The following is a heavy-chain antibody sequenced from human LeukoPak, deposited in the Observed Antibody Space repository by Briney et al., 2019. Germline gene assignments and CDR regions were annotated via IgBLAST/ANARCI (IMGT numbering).Heavy chain of an antibody. CDR3: AREIGTSWYSFDY. J-gene: IGHJ4*02. Sequence: GGSLRLSCAASGFTFSSYSMNWVRQGPGKGLEWVSYISGSSGIIHYADSVKGRFIISRDNAKNSLYLQMNSLRAEDTAVYYCAREIGTSWYSFDYWGQGTLVTVSS. D-gene: IGHD2-2*01. CDR2: ISGSSGII. CDR1: GFTFSSYS. V-gene: IGHV3-48*01.